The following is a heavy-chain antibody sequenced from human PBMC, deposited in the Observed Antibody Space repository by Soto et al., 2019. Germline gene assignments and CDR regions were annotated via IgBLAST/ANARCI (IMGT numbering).Heavy chain of an antibody. CDR1: GFTFRTYG. Sequence: PGGSLRLSCAASGFTFRTYGMSWVRRAPGGGLEWVASISSSGSFIYYADSVKGRFTISRDDAEKSLYLQMNSLRAEDTALYYCAREPEGIAAALDYWGRGTLVTVSS. V-gene: IGHV3-21*01. D-gene: IGHD6-13*01. CDR3: AREPEGIAAALDY. CDR2: ISSSGSFI. J-gene: IGHJ4*02.